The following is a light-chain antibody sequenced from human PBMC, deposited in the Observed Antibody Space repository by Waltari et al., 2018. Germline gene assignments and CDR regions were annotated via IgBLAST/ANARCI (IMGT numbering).Light chain of an antibody. V-gene: IGKV3-20*01. J-gene: IGKJ1*01. CDR1: QSIGKY. CDR3: QNHERLPAT. Sequence: EIVLTQSPGTLSLSPGERATLPCRASQSIGKYLVWYQQKPGQAPRLLIYAASSRATGVPDRFSGSGSGTDFSLTISRLEPEDFAVYYCQNHERLPATFGQGTKGEIK. CDR2: AAS.